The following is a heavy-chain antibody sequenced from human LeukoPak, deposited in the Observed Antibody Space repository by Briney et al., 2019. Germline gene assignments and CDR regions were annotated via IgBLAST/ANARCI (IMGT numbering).Heavy chain of an antibody. CDR3: ARLLCDSVGYRYGIYA. CDR2: MYYSGST. CDR1: GGSDSSGSYH. Sequence: PSETLSLTCSVSGGSDSSGSYHGTWIRQPPGKGLEWNGHMYYSGSTNSNPSLKSRVTISVDTSKNQFSLKLNSVTAADTAVYYCARLLCDSVGYRYGIYAWGQGTTVTVSS. V-gene: IGHV4-61*01. J-gene: IGHJ6*02. D-gene: IGHD2-2*01.